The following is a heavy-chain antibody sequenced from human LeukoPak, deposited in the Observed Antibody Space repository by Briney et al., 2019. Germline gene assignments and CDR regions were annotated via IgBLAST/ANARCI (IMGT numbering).Heavy chain of an antibody. Sequence: PGGSLRLSCAASGFIFSDYPMSWIRQAPGKGLEWLSYTRVSDNNLYYADSVKGRFTISRDNAQTSLYLRMNSLRAEDTAVYYCARRIMGTTGHAFDFWGQGTMVTVSS. CDR2: TRVSDNNL. CDR3: ARRIMGTTGHAFDF. J-gene: IGHJ3*01. D-gene: IGHD2-8*01. V-gene: IGHV3-11*01. CDR1: GFIFSDYP.